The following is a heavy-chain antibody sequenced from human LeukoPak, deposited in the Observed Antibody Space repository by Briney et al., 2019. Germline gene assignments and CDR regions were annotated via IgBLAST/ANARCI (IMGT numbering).Heavy chain of an antibody. Sequence: GGSLRLSCAASGFTFSSYAMSWVRQAPGKGLEWVSAISGSGGSTYYADSVKGRFTISRDNSKNTLYLQMNSLRVEDTAVYYCAKRGATTVYYYYYYMDVWGKGTTVTVSS. J-gene: IGHJ6*03. V-gene: IGHV3-23*01. D-gene: IGHD4-11*01. CDR2: ISGSGGST. CDR3: AKRGATTVYYYYYYMDV. CDR1: GFTFSSYA.